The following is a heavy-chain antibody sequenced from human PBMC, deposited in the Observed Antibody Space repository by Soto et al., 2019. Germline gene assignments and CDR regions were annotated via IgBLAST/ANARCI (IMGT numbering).Heavy chain of an antibody. Sequence: PGGSLRLSCAASGFTFSSYEMNWVRQAPGKGLEWVSYISISGSTIYYADSVKGRFTISRDSAKNSLYLQMNSLRAEDTAVYYCARDRGSGYYYWFDPWGQGTLVTVSS. CDR1: GFTFSSYE. V-gene: IGHV3-48*03. J-gene: IGHJ5*02. D-gene: IGHD3-22*01. CDR3: ARDRGSGYYYWFDP. CDR2: ISISGSTI.